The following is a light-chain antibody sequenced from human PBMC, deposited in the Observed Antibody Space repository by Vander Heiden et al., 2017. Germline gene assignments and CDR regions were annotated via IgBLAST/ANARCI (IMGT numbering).Light chain of an antibody. CDR2: EVI. CDR1: TSDVGSYNR. Sequence: ALTQPPSVSGSPGRPLTISCTGTTSDVGSYNRVSWYQQLPGKAPKLMIYEVIMRPSGVSNRFSCSKSGNTASLTISGLQAEDEADYYCCSYVRTSILWVFGGGTKLTVL. CDR3: CSYVRTSILWV. V-gene: IGLV2-23*02. J-gene: IGLJ3*02.